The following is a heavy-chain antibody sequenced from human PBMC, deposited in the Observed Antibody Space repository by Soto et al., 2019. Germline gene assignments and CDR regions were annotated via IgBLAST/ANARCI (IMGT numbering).Heavy chain of an antibody. V-gene: IGHV2-5*02. Sequence: SGPTLVNPTQTLTVTCTFSGFSLSTRGVGVGWIRQPPGKALEWLALIYWDDDKRYSPSLKNRLTINKDTSKNQVVLTMANVDPVDTATYYCVHRVPGYERGWDTGTFDYWGQGTLVTVSS. J-gene: IGHJ4*02. CDR2: IYWDDDK. D-gene: IGHD6-19*01. CDR3: VHRVPGYERGWDTGTFDY. CDR1: GFSLSTRGVG.